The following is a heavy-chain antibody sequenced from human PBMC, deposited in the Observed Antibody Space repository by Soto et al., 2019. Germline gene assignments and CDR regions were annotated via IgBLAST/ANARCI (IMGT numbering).Heavy chain of an antibody. Sequence: SETLSLTCSFSGGSFNSNFWTWVRQPPGKGLEWIGYVYSNEDTTYNPSLKSRVTISVDSSKNQFSLELSSVTAADTAMYYCATRYGYDYYYYYLDVWGKGTTVTVSS. CDR1: GGSFNSNF. CDR2: VYSNEDT. V-gene: IGHV4-59*03. J-gene: IGHJ6*03. CDR3: ATRYGYDYYYYYLDV. D-gene: IGHD5-18*01.